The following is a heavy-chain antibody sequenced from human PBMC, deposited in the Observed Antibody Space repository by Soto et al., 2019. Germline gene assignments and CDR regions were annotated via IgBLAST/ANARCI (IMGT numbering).Heavy chain of an antibody. J-gene: IGHJ4*02. Sequence: PSETPSLTCIVSVGSISGSYWSWIRQSPGKGLEWLGYVYYTGSTNYSPSLRSRVSISVDTSKNEFSLRLSSVTAADTAVYFCARSVAVPGAHIDYWGQGTQVTVSS. CDR3: ARSVAVPGAHIDY. D-gene: IGHD6-19*01. CDR1: VGSISGSY. V-gene: IGHV4-59*01. CDR2: VYYTGST.